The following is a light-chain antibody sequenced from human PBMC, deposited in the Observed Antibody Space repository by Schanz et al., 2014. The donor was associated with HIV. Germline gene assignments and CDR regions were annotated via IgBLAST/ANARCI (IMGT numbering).Light chain of an antibody. CDR3: QQYHSSRGT. Sequence: EIVMTQSPATLYVSPGERATLSCRASQTVSSNSLAWYQQKPGQSPRLLIYGASTRATAIPDRFSGSGSGTDFSLTISRLEPEDFAVYYCQQYHSSRGTFGGGTKVELK. V-gene: IGKV3-20*01. J-gene: IGKJ4*01. CDR1: QTVSSNS. CDR2: GAS.